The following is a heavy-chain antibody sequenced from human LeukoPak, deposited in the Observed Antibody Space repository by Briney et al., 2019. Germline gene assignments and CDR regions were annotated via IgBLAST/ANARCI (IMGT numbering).Heavy chain of an antibody. J-gene: IGHJ4*02. D-gene: IGHD3-22*01. CDR3: ARDGYYDSSGYGY. V-gene: IGHV4-34*01. CDR1: GGSFSGCY. Sequence: PSETLSLTCAVYGGSFSGCYWSWIRQPPGKGLEWIGEINHSGSTNYNPSLKSRVTISVDTSKNQFSLKLSSVTAADTAVYYCARDGYYDSSGYGYWGQGTLVTVSS. CDR2: INHSGST.